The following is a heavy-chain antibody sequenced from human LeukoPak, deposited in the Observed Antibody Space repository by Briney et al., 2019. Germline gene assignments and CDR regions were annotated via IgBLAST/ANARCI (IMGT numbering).Heavy chain of an antibody. D-gene: IGHD3-10*01. J-gene: IGHJ4*02. CDR1: GFTFSSYS. Sequence: GGSLRLSCAASGFTFSSYSMNWVRQAPGKGLEWVSYISSSSSTIYYADSVKGRFTISRDNAKNSLYLQMNSLRAEDTAVYYCAREPPGYYGSGSYYNEDYWGQGTLVTVSS. V-gene: IGHV3-48*04. CDR3: AREPPGYYGSGSYYNEDY. CDR2: ISSSSSTI.